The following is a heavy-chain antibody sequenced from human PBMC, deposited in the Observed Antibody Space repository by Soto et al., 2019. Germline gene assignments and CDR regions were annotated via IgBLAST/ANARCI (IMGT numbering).Heavy chain of an antibody. V-gene: IGHV1-18*01. CDR1: GYKFSTYA. J-gene: IGHJ5*02. D-gene: IGHD3-9*01. CDR3: ATSYDTGFDP. Sequence: QLQLMQSGGEARKPGASVRVSCAAPGYKFSTYAISWLRQAPGQGLEWMGLITPNSGYTNYAQKFQGRLILTTDIPSSTAYMELTSLRYDDTAIYYCATSYDTGFDPWGQGTLVSVS. CDR2: ITPNSGYT.